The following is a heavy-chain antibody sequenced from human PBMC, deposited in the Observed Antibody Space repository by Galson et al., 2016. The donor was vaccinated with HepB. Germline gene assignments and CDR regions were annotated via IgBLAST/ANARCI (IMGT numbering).Heavy chain of an antibody. CDR1: GFTFSSYW. CDR2: IKQDGSEK. D-gene: IGHD2-2*01. J-gene: IGHJ6*02. Sequence: SLRLSCAASGFTFSSYWMTWVRQAPGKGLEWVANIKQDGSEKNYVDSVKGRFTISRDNAKNSLSLQMKSLGAEDTAVYYCARVPQLLEHRYYYYIMDVWGQGTTVSVSS. CDR3: ARVPQLLEHRYYYYIMDV. V-gene: IGHV3-7*03.